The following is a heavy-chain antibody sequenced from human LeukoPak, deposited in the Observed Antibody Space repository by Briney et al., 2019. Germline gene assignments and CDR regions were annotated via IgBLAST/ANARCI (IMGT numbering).Heavy chain of an antibody. CDR1: GGSFSGYY. Sequence: SETLSLTCAVYGGSFSGYYWSWIRQPPGKGLEWIGGINHSGSTNYNPSLKSRVTISVDTSKNQFSLKLSSVTAADTAVYYCARGAVEYSSSPFDYWGQGTLVTVSS. V-gene: IGHV4-34*01. CDR2: INHSGST. CDR3: ARGAVEYSSSPFDY. D-gene: IGHD6-6*01. J-gene: IGHJ4*02.